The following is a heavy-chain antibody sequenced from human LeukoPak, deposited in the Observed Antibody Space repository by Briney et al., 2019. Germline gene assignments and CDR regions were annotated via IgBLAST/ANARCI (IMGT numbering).Heavy chain of an antibody. J-gene: IGHJ4*02. D-gene: IGHD4-23*01. V-gene: IGHV4-30-2*01. CDR2: IYHSGNT. CDR3: SRGAYGGRTRFDS. CDR1: GGSIITDSYS. Sequence: PSETLSLTCSVSGGSIITDSYSWSWIRQPPGKGLEWIGYIYHSGNTYYNPSLKSRVTISVDMSKNQFSLNLRSVTAADTAVYYCSRGAYGGRTRFDSWGQGTLVTVSS.